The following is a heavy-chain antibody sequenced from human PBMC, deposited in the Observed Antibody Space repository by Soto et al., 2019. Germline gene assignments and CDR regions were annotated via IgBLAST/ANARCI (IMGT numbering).Heavy chain of an antibody. CDR1: GYTFTGYY. V-gene: IGHV1-2*04. D-gene: IGHD1-1*01. Sequence: ASVKVSCKASGYTFTGYYMHWVRQAPGQGLEWMGWINPNSGGTNYAQKFQGWVTMTRDTSISTAYMELTSLRSDDTAVYYCGSDGELDSGRNVFDIWRKGTTLTVSS. CDR3: GSDGELDSGRNVFDI. J-gene: IGHJ3*02. CDR2: INPNSGGT.